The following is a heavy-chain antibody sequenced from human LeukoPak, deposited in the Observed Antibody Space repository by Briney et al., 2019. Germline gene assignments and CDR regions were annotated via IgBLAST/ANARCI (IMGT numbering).Heavy chain of an antibody. CDR2: ISYDGSNK. J-gene: IGHJ4*02. Sequence: PGRSLRLSCAASGFTFSSYGMHWVRQAPGKGLEWVAVISYDGSNKYYADSVKGRFTISRDNSKNTLYLQMNSLRAEDTAVYYCAKDAEYSSSDYFDYWGQGTLVTVSS. V-gene: IGHV3-30*18. CDR1: GFTFSSYG. D-gene: IGHD6-6*01. CDR3: AKDAEYSSSDYFDY.